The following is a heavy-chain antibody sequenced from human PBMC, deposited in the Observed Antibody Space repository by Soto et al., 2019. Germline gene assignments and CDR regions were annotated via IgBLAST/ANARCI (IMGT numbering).Heavy chain of an antibody. D-gene: IGHD1-1*01. V-gene: IGHV1-18*01. CDR1: GYTFTSYG. Sequence: QVHLVQSGAEVKKPGASVKVSCKASGYTFTSYGITWVRQAPGQGLEWMGWISAHNGNTYYAQNVQGRVIVTRDTSTSTAYMELRSLRSDDTAVYYCARGRYGDYWGQGALVTVSS. CDR2: ISAHNGNT. J-gene: IGHJ4*02. CDR3: ARGRYGDY.